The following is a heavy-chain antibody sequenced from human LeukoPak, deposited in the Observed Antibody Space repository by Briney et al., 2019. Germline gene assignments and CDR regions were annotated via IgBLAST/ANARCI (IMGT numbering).Heavy chain of an antibody. CDR3: ARDIPSSTSNSYYYYGMDV. Sequence: ASVKVSCKASGYTFTSYGISWVRQAPGQGLEWIGWISAYNGNTNYAQKLQGRVTMTTDTSTSTAYMELRSLRSDDTAVYYCARDIPSSTSNSYYYYGMDVWGQGTTVTVSS. V-gene: IGHV1-18*01. J-gene: IGHJ6*02. CDR2: ISAYNGNT. CDR1: GYTFTSYG. D-gene: IGHD2-2*01.